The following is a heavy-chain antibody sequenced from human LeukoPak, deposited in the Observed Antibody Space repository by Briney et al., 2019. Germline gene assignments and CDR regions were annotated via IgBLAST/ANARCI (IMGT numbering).Heavy chain of an antibody. CDR1: GYTFTGYH. J-gene: IGHJ5*02. Sequence: ASVKVSCKASGYTFTGYHMHWVRHAPGQGLEWMGWINPNSGGTNYAQKFQGRVTMTRDTSISTAYMELSRLRSDDTAVYYCARAVMVRGVIQEYLSWFDPWGQGTLVTVSS. V-gene: IGHV1-2*02. D-gene: IGHD3-10*01. CDR3: ARAVMVRGVIQEYLSWFDP. CDR2: INPNSGGT.